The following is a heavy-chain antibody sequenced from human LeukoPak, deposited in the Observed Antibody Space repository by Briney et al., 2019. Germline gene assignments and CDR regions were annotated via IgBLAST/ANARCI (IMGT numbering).Heavy chain of an antibody. J-gene: IGHJ4*02. V-gene: IGHV5-51*01. D-gene: IGHD4-17*01. CDR2: IYPGDSDT. Sequence: GESLKISCKGSGCSFTSYWIGWVRQMPGKGLEWMGIIYPGDSDTRYSPSFQGQVTISADKSISTAYLQWSSLKASDTAMYYCARRDLPYGDQTFYYFDYWGQGTLVTVSS. CDR1: GCSFTSYW. CDR3: ARRDLPYGDQTFYYFDY.